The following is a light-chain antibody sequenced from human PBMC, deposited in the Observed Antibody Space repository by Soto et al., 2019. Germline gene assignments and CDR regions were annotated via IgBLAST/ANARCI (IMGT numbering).Light chain of an antibody. Sequence: EIVLTQSPGTLSLSPGERATLSCRASQSVSSSYLAWYQQKPGQAPRLLIYGASSRATGIPDRFSGSGSGTDFTLIISRLEPEYFAVYYCQQYGSSPFGQGTKLEIK. CDR2: GAS. CDR3: QQYGSSP. V-gene: IGKV3-20*01. J-gene: IGKJ2*01. CDR1: QSVSSSY.